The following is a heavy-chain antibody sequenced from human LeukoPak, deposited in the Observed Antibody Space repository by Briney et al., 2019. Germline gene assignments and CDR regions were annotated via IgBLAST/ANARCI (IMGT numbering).Heavy chain of an antibody. CDR3: ARAHPPGYCSGGSCNLYGMDV. CDR2: ISSNSSYI. J-gene: IGHJ6*02. D-gene: IGHD2-15*01. Sequence: GGSLRLSCAASGFTFSSYSMNWVRQAPGKGLEWVSSISSNSSYIYYADSVKGRFTISRDNAKNSLYLQMNPLRAEDTAVYYCARAHPPGYCSGGSCNLYGMDVWGQGTTVTVSS. V-gene: IGHV3-21*01. CDR1: GFTFSSYS.